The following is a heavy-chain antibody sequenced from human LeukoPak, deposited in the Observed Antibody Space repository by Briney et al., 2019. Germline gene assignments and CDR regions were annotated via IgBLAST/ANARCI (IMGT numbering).Heavy chain of an antibody. V-gene: IGHV1-8*02. J-gene: IGHJ5*02. CDR3: ASLAAAEINWFDP. CDR1: GYTFASYD. D-gene: IGHD6-13*01. CDR2: MNPNSGNT. Sequence: GASVKVSCKASGYTFASYDINWVRQATGQGLEWMGWMNPNSGNTGYAQKFQGRVTMTRDTSISTAYMELSRLRSDDTAVYYCASLAAAEINWFDPWGQGTLVTVSS.